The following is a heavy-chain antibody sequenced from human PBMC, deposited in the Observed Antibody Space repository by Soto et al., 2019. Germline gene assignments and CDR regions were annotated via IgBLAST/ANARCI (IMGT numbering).Heavy chain of an antibody. CDR3: ARTMIVVVPIARYYYGMDV. CDR2: ISSSGSTI. CDR1: GFTFSSYE. Sequence: GSLRLSCAASGFTFSSYEMNWVRQAPGKGLEWVSYISSSGSTIYYADSVKGRFTISRDNAKNSLYLQMNSLRAEDTAVYYCARTMIVVVPIARYYYGMDVWGQGTTVTVSS. D-gene: IGHD3-22*01. J-gene: IGHJ6*02. V-gene: IGHV3-48*03.